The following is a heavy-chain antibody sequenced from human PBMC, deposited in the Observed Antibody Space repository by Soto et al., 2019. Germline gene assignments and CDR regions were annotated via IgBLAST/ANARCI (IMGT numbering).Heavy chain of an antibody. D-gene: IGHD2-2*01. CDR2: IWYDGSNK. V-gene: IGHV3-33*01. CDR1: GFTFSSYG. J-gene: IGHJ4*02. CDR3: ARDISSRPASPLDY. Sequence: GGSLRLSCAASGFTFSSYGMHWVHQAPGKGLEWVAVIWYDGSNKYYADSVKGRFTISRDNSKNTLYLQMNSLRAEDTAVYYCARDISSRPASPLDYWGQGTLVTVSS.